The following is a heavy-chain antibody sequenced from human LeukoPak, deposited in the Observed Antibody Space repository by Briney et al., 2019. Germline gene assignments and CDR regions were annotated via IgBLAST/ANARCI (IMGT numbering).Heavy chain of an antibody. CDR1: GFTFSSYW. CDR3: ARDRGRYYDSRGFYWGYYFDS. V-gene: IGHV3-7*03. D-gene: IGHD3-22*01. Sequence: PGGSLRLSCAASGFTFSSYWMSWVRQAPVKGLEWVANIKQDGSEKYYVDSVKGRFTISRDNAKNSLYLQMSSVRVDDTAVYYCARDRGRYYDSRGFYWGYYFDSWGQGILVTVST. J-gene: IGHJ4*02. CDR2: IKQDGSEK.